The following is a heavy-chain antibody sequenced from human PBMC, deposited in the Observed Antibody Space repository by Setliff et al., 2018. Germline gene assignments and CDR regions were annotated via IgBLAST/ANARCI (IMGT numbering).Heavy chain of an antibody. CDR1: GYSFTDYY. CDR2: INPKSGGT. Sequence: WASVKVSCKASGYSFTDYYMHWVRQVPGRGLEWMGWINPKSGGTRYAQKFQGRVTMTRDTSTSTVYMELSSLRSEDTAVYYCARSLSFLGGYYYYYMDVWGKGTTVTVSS. V-gene: IGHV1-2*02. J-gene: IGHJ6*03. D-gene: IGHD3-16*02. CDR3: ARSLSFLGGYYYYYMDV.